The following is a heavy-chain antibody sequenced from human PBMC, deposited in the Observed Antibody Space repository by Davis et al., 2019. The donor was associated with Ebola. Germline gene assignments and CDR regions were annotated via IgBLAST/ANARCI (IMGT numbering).Heavy chain of an antibody. J-gene: IGHJ2*01. V-gene: IGHV3-23*01. Sequence: GESLKISCAISGFTSSLYALSWVRQAPGKGLEWVSGISGSGESIYYADSVKGRFTISRDNSKNTLSLQMNSLRAEDTAVYYCVRDPALVVTGGGWFFGLWGRGTLVTVSS. CDR1: GFTSSLYA. CDR3: VRDPALVVTGGGWFFGL. D-gene: IGHD2-21*02. CDR2: ISGSGESI.